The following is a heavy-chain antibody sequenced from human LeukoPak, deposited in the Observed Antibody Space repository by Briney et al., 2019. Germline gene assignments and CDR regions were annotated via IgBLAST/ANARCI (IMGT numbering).Heavy chain of an antibody. V-gene: IGHV3-23*01. D-gene: IGHD3-10*01. CDR1: GFTFSFYG. CDR2: ISDSGGST. CDR3: AKGIGFGGLLMYDY. Sequence: GGSLRLSCAASGFTFSFYGMNWVRQAPGKGLEWVSGISDSGGSTYYADSVKGRFTISRDNSKNTLYLQMNSLRAEDTAVYYCAKGIGFGGLLMYDYWGQGTLVTVSS. J-gene: IGHJ4*02.